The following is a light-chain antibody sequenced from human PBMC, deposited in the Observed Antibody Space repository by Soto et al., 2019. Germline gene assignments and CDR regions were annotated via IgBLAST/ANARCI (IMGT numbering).Light chain of an antibody. CDR1: QSVSSY. CDR3: QQRSNWPST. CDR2: DAS. Sequence: EIVLTQSPATLSLSPGERAALSCMAGQSVSSYLAWYQQKPGQAPRLLIYDASKRATGIPARFSGSGSGTDFTLTISSLEPEDFAVYYCQQRSNWPSTFGGGTKVEIK. V-gene: IGKV3-11*01. J-gene: IGKJ4*01.